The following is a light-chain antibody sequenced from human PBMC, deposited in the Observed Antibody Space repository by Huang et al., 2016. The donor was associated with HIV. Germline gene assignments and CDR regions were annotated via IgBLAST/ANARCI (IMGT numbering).Light chain of an antibody. V-gene: IGKV1-8*01. Sequence: AIRITQSPSSLSASTGDRVTITCRASQGISSYLAWYQQKPRKAPKLLIDAASTLQSGVPSRFSGRGSGTDFTLTISCLQSEDFATYYCQQYYSYPRTFGQGTKLEI. CDR1: QGISSY. CDR2: AAS. CDR3: QQYYSYPRT. J-gene: IGKJ2*01.